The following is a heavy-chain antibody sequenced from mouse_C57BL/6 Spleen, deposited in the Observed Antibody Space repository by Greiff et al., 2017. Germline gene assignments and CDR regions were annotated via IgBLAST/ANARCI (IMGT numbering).Heavy chain of an antibody. Sequence: QVQLQQSGAELARPGASVKMSCKASGYTFTSYTMHWVKQRPGQGLEWIGYINPRSGYTKYNQKFKDKATWTADKSSSTAYMQLSSLTSEDSAVYYCARDSRQLRSYYAMDYWGQGTSVTVSS. J-gene: IGHJ4*01. CDR3: ARDSRQLRSYYAMDY. CDR2: INPRSGYT. V-gene: IGHV1-4*01. D-gene: IGHD3-2*02. CDR1: GYTFTSYT.